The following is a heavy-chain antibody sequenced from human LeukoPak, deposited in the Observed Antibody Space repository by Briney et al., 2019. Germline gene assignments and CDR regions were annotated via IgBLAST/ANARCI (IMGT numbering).Heavy chain of an antibody. CDR2: IYYSGST. CDR1: GGSISSGGYY. J-gene: IGHJ4*02. D-gene: IGHD3-10*01. Sequence: TSQTLSLTCSVSGGSISSGGYYWSWIRQHPGKGLEWIGYIYYSGSTYYNPSLKSRVTISVDTSKNQFSLKLSSVTAADTAVYYCAREPWSGSEVDCWGQGTLVTVSS. V-gene: IGHV4-31*03. CDR3: AREPWSGSEVDC.